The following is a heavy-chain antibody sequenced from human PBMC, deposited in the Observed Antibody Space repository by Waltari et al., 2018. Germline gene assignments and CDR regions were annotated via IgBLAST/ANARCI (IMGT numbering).Heavy chain of an antibody. D-gene: IGHD1-26*01. V-gene: IGHV5-51*01. CDR3: ARELIWPGELGPFDL. CDR2: ICPRDSDT. Sequence: EVQLVQSGTQVKKPGESLRISCKASGYSFSSYWIGWVRQMPGKGMEWMGIICPRDSDTRYTPSSQGRVTISADKSTGTAYLQFSSLTASDTAMYFCARELIWPGELGPFDLWGQGTFVSVSS. J-gene: IGHJ3*01. CDR1: GYSFSSYW.